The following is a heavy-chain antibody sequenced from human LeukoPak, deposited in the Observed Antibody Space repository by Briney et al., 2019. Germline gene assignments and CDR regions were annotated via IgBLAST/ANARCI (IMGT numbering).Heavy chain of an antibody. J-gene: IGHJ4*02. CDR3: ARVTGLELQACDY. CDR1: GFTFSSYA. CDR2: ISYDGSNK. Sequence: PGGSLRLSCAASGFTFSSYAMNWVRQAPGQGLEWVAVISYDGSNKYYADSVKGRFTISRDNSKNTLYLQMNSLRAEDTAVYYCARVTGLELQACDYWGQGTLVTVSS. V-gene: IGHV3-30-3*01. D-gene: IGHD1-7*01.